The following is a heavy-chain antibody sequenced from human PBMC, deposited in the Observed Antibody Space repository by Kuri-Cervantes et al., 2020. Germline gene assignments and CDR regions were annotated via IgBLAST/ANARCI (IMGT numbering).Heavy chain of an antibody. V-gene: IGHV3-30*02. CDR2: IRSDGSNK. D-gene: IGHD3-22*01. CDR1: GLTFSNYG. CDR3: ARGSDYYDSSGYVPPWYMDV. J-gene: IGHJ6*03. Sequence: GESLKISCAASGLTFSNYGLHWVRQAPGKGLEWVAFIRSDGSNKYYADSVKGRFTIFRDNANNSVSLQMNSLRAEDTALYYCARGSDYYDSSGYVPPWYMDVWGKGTMVTVSS.